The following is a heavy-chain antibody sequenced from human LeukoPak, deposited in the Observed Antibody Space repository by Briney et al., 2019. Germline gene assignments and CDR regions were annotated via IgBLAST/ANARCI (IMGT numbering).Heavy chain of an antibody. CDR3: ASSYQLPFNWFDP. D-gene: IGHD2-2*01. J-gene: IGHJ5*02. V-gene: IGHV4-31*03. Sequence: SETLSLTCTVSGGSISSGGYYWSWIRQHPGKGLEWIGYIYYSGSTYYNPSLKSRVTISVDTSKNQFSLKLSSVTAADTAVYYCASSYQLPFNWFDPWGQGTLVTVSS. CDR2: IYYSGST. CDR1: GGSISSGGYY.